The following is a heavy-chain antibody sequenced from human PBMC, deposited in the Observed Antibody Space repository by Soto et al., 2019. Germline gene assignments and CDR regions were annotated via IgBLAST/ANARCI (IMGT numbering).Heavy chain of an antibody. D-gene: IGHD4-17*01. Sequence: ASGKVSCKASGYTFTSYDINWVRQATGQGLEWMGWMNPNSGNTGYAQKFQGRVTMTRNTSISTAYMELSSLRSEDTAVYYCARGGGHGDYVSYYYYGMDVWGQGTTVTV. CDR3: ARGGGHGDYVSYYYYGMDV. CDR1: GYTFTSYD. CDR2: MNPNSGNT. V-gene: IGHV1-8*01. J-gene: IGHJ6*02.